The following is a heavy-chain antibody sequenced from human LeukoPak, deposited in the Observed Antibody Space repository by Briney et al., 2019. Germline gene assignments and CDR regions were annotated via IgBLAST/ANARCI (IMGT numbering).Heavy chain of an antibody. CDR2: IYYSGSA. J-gene: IGHJ4*02. D-gene: IGHD6-6*01. CDR3: ARDIGAARSDY. Sequence: SKTLSLTCSVSGGSIISYYWSWIRQPPGKGLEWIGYIYYSGSAKYNPSLKSRVTISVDTSKNQFSLRLTSVTAADTAVYYCARDIGAARSDYWGQGTLVTVSS. V-gene: IGHV4-59*01. CDR1: GGSIISYY.